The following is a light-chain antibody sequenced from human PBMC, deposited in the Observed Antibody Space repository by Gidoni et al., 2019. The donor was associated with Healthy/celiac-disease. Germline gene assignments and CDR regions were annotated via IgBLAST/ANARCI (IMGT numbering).Light chain of an antibody. CDR1: QDISNY. V-gene: IGKV1-33*01. CDR3: QQYDSPPPT. Sequence: IQLTQSPSSLSASVGDRVTITCQASQDISNYLNWYQQKPGKAPKLLIYDASNLEKGVPSRFSGSGSGTDFTFTISSLQPEDIATYYCQQYDSPPPTFGGGTKVEIK. CDR2: DAS. J-gene: IGKJ4*01.